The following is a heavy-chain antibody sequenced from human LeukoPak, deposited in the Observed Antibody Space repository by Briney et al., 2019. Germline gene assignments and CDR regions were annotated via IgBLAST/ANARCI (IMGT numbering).Heavy chain of an antibody. CDR1: GFTFSNYW. V-gene: IGHV3-69-1*01. J-gene: IGHJ4*02. CDR3: SATGR. Sequence: SPGGSLRLSCAASGFTFSNYWMHWVRQAPGKGLEWVADILESGETHYADSVRGRFTISRDNAKNSLYLLMTSLRVDDTAVYYCSATGRWGQGTLVAVSS. D-gene: IGHD2-15*01. CDR2: ILESGET.